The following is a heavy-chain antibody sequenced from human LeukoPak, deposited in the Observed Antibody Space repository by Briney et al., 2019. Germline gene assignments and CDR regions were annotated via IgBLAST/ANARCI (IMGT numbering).Heavy chain of an antibody. CDR1: GGSISSSPYY. Sequence: SETLSLTCTVSGGSISSSPYYWGWIRQPPGKGLEWIGSIYYSGTTHYNPSLESRVTISVDTSKNQFSLKLASVTAADTAIYYCARDSPNSWIQLFIWGQGTLVTVSS. CDR2: IYYSGTT. V-gene: IGHV4-39*07. D-gene: IGHD5-18*01. CDR3: ARDSPNSWIQLFI. J-gene: IGHJ4*02.